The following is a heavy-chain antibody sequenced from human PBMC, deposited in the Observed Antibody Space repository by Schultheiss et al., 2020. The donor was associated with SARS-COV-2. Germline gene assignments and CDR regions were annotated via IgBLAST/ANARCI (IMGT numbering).Heavy chain of an antibody. D-gene: IGHD1-26*01. CDR2: ISSGGNTI. J-gene: IGHJ6*02. CDR3: AREWEPRETNYGMDV. Sequence: GGSLRLSCTASGFTFGDYAMSWFRQAPGEGLEWVSFISSGGNTIYYADSVKGRFTISRDNAKNSLYLQMNSLRAEDTAVYYCAREWEPRETNYGMDVWGQGTTVTVSS. V-gene: IGHV3-11*01. CDR1: GFTFGDYA.